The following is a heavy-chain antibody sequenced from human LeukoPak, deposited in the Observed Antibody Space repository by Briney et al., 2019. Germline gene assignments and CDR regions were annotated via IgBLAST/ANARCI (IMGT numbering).Heavy chain of an antibody. CDR2: LTGSGGST. V-gene: IGHV3-23*01. CDR1: GFTFNNYA. D-gene: IGHD3-16*02. CDR3: AKENRYDYVWGNYRYTYYFDF. J-gene: IGHJ4*02. Sequence: PGGSLRLSCAASGFTFNNYAMSWVRQAPGKGLEWVSALTGSGGSTYYADSVKGRFTISRDNSKNTLYLQMSSLRAEDTAVYYCAKENRYDYVWGNYRYTYYFDFWGQGTLVTVSS.